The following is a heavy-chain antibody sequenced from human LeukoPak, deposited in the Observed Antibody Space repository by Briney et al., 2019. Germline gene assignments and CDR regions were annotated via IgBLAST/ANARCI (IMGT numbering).Heavy chain of an antibody. CDR2: IYTSGST. V-gene: IGHV4-4*07. CDR3: TRLAFTNTYYYGMDV. CDR1: GGSISSYY. J-gene: IGHJ6*02. Sequence: SETLSLTCTVSGGSISSYYWSWIRQPAGKGLEWIGRIYTSGSTNYNPSLKSRVTMSVDTSKNQFSLKLSSVTAADTAVYYCTRLAFTNTYYYGMDVWGQGTTVTVSS. D-gene: IGHD2/OR15-2a*01.